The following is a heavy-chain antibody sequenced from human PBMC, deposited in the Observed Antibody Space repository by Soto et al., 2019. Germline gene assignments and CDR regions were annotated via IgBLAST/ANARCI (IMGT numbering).Heavy chain of an antibody. CDR1: GGSISSYY. V-gene: IGHV4-59*01. CDR3: ARERNSMQTYYDFWSGYYSHGMDV. J-gene: IGHJ6*02. Sequence: SETLSITCTVSGGSISSYYGSWIRHPPGKGLEWIGYIYYRGSTNYNPSLKSRVTISVDTSKNQFSLKLSSVTAADTAVYYCARERNSMQTYYDFWSGYYSHGMDVWGQGTTVTVSS. D-gene: IGHD3-3*01. CDR2: IYYRGST.